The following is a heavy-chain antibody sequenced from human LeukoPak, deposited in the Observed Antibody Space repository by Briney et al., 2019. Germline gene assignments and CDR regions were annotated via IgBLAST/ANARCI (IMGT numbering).Heavy chain of an antibody. Sequence: ASVKVSCKASGYTFTAYYIHWVRQAPGQGLEWMGIINPSGGSTSYAQKFQGRVTMTRDMSTSTVYMELSSLRSEDTAVYYCARSIFENGWFDPWGQGTLVTVSS. CDR1: GYTFTAYY. CDR3: ARSIFENGWFDP. CDR2: INPSGGST. J-gene: IGHJ5*02. V-gene: IGHV1-46*01. D-gene: IGHD1-1*01.